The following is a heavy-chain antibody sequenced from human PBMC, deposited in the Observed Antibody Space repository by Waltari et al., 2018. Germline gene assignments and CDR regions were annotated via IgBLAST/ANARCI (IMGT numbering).Heavy chain of an antibody. V-gene: IGHV4-39*07. D-gene: IGHD3-3*01. CDR1: GDAIMRNNYH. CDR2: IYNSGTT. Sequence: QLQESGPGLVKPSETVSLTCSFSGDAIMRNNYHWGWIRQSPGKGLEWIGSIYNSGTTYYNPSLKGRVFISVDASRNEFSLRLTTVTAADTAVYYCARASTAIFGVVITGYNIWGQGTMVTVSS. J-gene: IGHJ3*02. CDR3: ARASTAIFGVVITGYNI.